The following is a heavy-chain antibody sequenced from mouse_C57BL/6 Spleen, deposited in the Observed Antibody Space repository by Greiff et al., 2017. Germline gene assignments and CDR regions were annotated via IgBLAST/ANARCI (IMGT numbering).Heavy chain of an antibody. CDR3: ASLYDGYYETWFAY. CDR1: GFSLTSYG. CDR2: IWSGGST. D-gene: IGHD2-3*01. Sequence: VKLMESGPGLVQPSQSLSITCTVSGFSLTSYGVHWVRQSPGKGLEWLGVIWSGGSTDYNAAFISRLSISKDNSKSQVFFKMNSLQADDTAIYYCASLYDGYYETWFAYWGQGTLVTVSA. V-gene: IGHV2-2*01. J-gene: IGHJ3*01.